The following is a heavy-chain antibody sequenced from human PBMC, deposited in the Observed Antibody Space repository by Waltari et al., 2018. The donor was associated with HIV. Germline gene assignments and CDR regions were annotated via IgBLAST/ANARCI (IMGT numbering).Heavy chain of an antibody. V-gene: IGHV3-30*18. Sequence: QGQLVESGGGVVQPGRSLRLSCAASGFTFRSHGMHWVRQASGKGLEWVAVISYDGSNKYYADSVKGRFTISRDNSKNTLYLQMNSLRAEDTAVYYCAKDTDLTGFFYYYGLDVWGQGTTVTVSS. D-gene: IGHD3-9*01. J-gene: IGHJ6*02. CDR1: GFTFRSHG. CDR3: AKDTDLTGFFYYYGLDV. CDR2: ISYDGSNK.